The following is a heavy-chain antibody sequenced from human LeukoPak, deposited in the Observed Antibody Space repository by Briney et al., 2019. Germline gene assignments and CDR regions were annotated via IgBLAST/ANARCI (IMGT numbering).Heavy chain of an antibody. CDR2: INPNSGGT. J-gene: IGHJ4*02. CDR1: GYTFTGYY. V-gene: IGHV1-2*02. CDR3: ARASRITMIVVVTTLGY. Sequence: ASVKVSCKASGYTFTGYYMHWVRQAPGQGLEWMGWINPNSGGTNYAQKFQGRVTTTRDTSISTAYMELSRLRSDDTAVYYCARASRITMIVVVTTLGYWGQGTLVTVSS. D-gene: IGHD3-22*01.